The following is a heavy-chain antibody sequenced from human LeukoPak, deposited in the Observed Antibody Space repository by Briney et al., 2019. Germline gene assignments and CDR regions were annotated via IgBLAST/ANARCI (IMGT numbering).Heavy chain of an antibody. CDR2: IYHSGST. D-gene: IGHD3-3*01. Sequence: SETLSLTCTVYGDSISSSNDYWGWIRQPPGKGLEWIGYIYHSGSTYYNPSLKSRVTISVDRSKNQFSLKLSSVTAADTAVYYCARHPLRFLAYYYMDVWGKGTTVTVSS. V-gene: IGHV4-39*07. CDR1: GDSISSSNDY. J-gene: IGHJ6*03. CDR3: ARHPLRFLAYYYMDV.